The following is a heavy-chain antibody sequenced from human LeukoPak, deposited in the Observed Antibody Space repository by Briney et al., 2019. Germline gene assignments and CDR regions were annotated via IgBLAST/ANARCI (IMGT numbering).Heavy chain of an antibody. V-gene: IGHV3-30*02. CDR3: AKDLELAPFDY. D-gene: IGHD1-26*01. CDR1: GFTFISYG. J-gene: IGHJ4*02. CDR2: IRYDGSDK. Sequence: GGCLRLSCAPSGFTFISYGMHWVRQAPGKGLEWVAFIRYDGSDKHYADSVKGRFTISRDNSKDTLYLQMNNLGAEDTAVYYCAKDLELAPFDYWGQGTLVTVSS.